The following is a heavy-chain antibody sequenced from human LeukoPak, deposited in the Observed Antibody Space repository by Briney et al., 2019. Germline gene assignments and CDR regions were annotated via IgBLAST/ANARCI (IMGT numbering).Heavy chain of an antibody. D-gene: IGHD3-10*01. Sequence: ASVKVSCKASGYTFTSYYMHWVRQAPGQGLEWMGIINPSGGSTSYAQKFQGRVTMTRDMSTSTVYMELSSLRSDDTAVYYCAITPRAWRGYFDYWGQGTLVTVSS. V-gene: IGHV1-46*01. CDR1: GYTFTSYY. J-gene: IGHJ4*02. CDR2: INPSGGST. CDR3: AITPRAWRGYFDY.